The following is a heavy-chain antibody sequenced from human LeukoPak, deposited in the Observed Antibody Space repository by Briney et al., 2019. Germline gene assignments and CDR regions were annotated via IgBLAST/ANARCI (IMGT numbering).Heavy chain of an antibody. Sequence: SETLSLTCTVSGAPITTSNHYWGWIRQTPGKTLEWITNIYYSGHTLYNPSLKSRALISVDTSSNQFSLRLTSVTAADTAVYYCAAPSGPTYYSPVDFWGQGTSVSVSS. CDR2: IYYSGHT. D-gene: IGHD1-26*01. V-gene: IGHV4-39*01. CDR3: AAPSGPTYYSPVDF. J-gene: IGHJ4*02. CDR1: GAPITTSNHY.